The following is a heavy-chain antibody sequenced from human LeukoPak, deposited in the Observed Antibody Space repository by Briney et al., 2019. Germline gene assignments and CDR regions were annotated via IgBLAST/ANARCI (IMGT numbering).Heavy chain of an antibody. CDR1: GGSISSGDYY. CDR2: IYYSGST. V-gene: IGHV4-30-4*01. D-gene: IGHD2-15*01. Sequence: SQTLSLTCTVSGGSISSGDYYWSWIRQPPGKGLEWIVYIYYSGSTYYNPSLKSRVTISVDTSKNQFSLKLSSVTAADTAVYYCARAFRYCSGGSCYRNWGNFDYWGQGTLVTVSS. J-gene: IGHJ4*02. CDR3: ARAFRYCSGGSCYRNWGNFDY.